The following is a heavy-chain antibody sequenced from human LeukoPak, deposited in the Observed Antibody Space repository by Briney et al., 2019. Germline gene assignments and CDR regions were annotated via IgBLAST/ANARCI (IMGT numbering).Heavy chain of an antibody. D-gene: IGHD1-14*01. V-gene: IGHV3-23*01. J-gene: IGHJ6*03. CDR1: GFTFSSYG. CDR2: ISGSGGST. Sequence: GGSLRLSCAASGFTFSSYGMSWVRQAPGKGLEWVSAISGSGGSTYYADSVKGRFTISRDNSKNTLYLQMNSLRAEDTAVYYCAKVVFNYYYMDVWGKGTTVTVSS. CDR3: AKVVFNYYYMDV.